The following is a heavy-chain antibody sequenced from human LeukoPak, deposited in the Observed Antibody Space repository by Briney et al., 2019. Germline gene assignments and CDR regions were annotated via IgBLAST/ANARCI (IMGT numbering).Heavy chain of an antibody. D-gene: IGHD5-18*01. CDR2: ILHDGSNK. V-gene: IGHV3-30*03. CDR1: GFTFSNYS. CDR3: ATLSGDSHGYDY. Sequence: GGSLRLSCAGSGFTFSNYSMNWVRQAPGKGLEWVAVILHDGSNKQYADSVKGRFTISRDNSKNTLYLQLNSLRPEDTAVYYCATLSGDSHGYDYWGQGTLVTVSS. J-gene: IGHJ4*02.